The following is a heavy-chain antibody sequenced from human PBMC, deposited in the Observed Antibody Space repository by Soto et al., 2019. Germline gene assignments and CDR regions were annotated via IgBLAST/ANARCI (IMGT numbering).Heavy chain of an antibody. J-gene: IGHJ5*02. CDR3: ARAWEYYYDSSGPRGDGWFDP. D-gene: IGHD3-22*01. Sequence: ASVKVSFKASGYTFTSYGISWVRQAPGQGLEWMGWISAYNGNTNYAQKLQGRVTMTTDTSTSTAYMELRSLRSDDTAVYYCARAWEYYYDSSGPRGDGWFDPWGQGTLVTVSS. CDR1: GYTFTSYG. CDR2: ISAYNGNT. V-gene: IGHV1-18*01.